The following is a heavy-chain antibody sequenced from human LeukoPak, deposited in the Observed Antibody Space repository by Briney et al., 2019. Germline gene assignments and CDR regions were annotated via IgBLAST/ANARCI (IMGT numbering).Heavy chain of an antibody. J-gene: IGHJ3*02. CDR1: GYSFNIYW. V-gene: IGHV5-51*01. CDR3: AKTSSSWYESTFHI. D-gene: IGHD6-13*01. Sequence: GESLKISCKGSGYSFNIYWIGWVRQMPGKGLEWMGIIYPGGSDTKYSPSFQGQVTISADKSISTAYLQWNSLKASDTAMYYCAKTSSSWYESTFHIGGQGTMVTVSS. CDR2: IYPGGSDT.